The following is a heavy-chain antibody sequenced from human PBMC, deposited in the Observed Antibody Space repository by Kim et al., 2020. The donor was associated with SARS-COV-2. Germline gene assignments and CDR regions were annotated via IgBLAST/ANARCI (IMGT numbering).Heavy chain of an antibody. CDR2: IYPGDSDT. Sequence: GESLKISCKGSGYSFTSYWIGWVRQMPGKGLEWMGIIYPGDSDTRYSPSFQGQVTISADKSISTAYLQWSSLKASDTAMYYCARGTPDYYDSSGYPPDYWGQGTLVTVSS. CDR1: GYSFTSYW. D-gene: IGHD3-22*01. V-gene: IGHV5-51*01. J-gene: IGHJ4*02. CDR3: ARGTPDYYDSSGYPPDY.